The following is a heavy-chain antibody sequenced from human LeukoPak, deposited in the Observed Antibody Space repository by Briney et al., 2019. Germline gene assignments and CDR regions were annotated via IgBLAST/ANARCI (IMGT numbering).Heavy chain of an antibody. CDR2: ISAYNGNT. V-gene: IGHV1-18*01. CDR3: ARHRGGLWSSTSSNWFDP. D-gene: IGHD2-2*01. Sequence: ASVKVSCKASGYTFTSYGISWVRQAPGQGLEWMGWISAYNGNTNYAQKLRGRVTMTTDTSTSTAYMELRSLRSDDTAVYYCARHRGGLWSSTSSNWFDPWGQGTLVTVSS. CDR1: GYTFTSYG. J-gene: IGHJ5*02.